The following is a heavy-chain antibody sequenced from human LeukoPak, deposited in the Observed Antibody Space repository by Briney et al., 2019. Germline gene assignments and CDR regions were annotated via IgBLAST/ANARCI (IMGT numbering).Heavy chain of an antibody. J-gene: IGHJ5*02. V-gene: IGHV3-53*01. CDR1: GYTVSTNY. CDR2: IYTDGTT. CDR3: AKDPTTYYDSSGYGRYNWFDP. Sequence: GGSLRLSCAASGYTVSTNYMSWVRQAPGKGLEWVSIIYTDGTTKYADSVKGRFTISRDNSKNTQYLQMNSLRAEDTAVYYCAKDPTTYYDSSGYGRYNWFDPWGQGTLVTVSS. D-gene: IGHD3-22*01.